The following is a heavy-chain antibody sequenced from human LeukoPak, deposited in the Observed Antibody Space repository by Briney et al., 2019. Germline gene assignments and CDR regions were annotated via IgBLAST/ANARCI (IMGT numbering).Heavy chain of an antibody. CDR1: GYTFTNYG. Sequence: ASVKVSCKTSGYTFTNYGMHWVRQAPRQSLEWMGWINTGNGNTKSSQKFQDRVALTRDTSASTAYMELSSLRSEDTAVYYCATEGIRDSSGYFFDYWGQGTLVTVSS. V-gene: IGHV1-3*04. CDR3: ATEGIRDSSGYFFDY. CDR2: INTGNGNT. J-gene: IGHJ4*02. D-gene: IGHD3-22*01.